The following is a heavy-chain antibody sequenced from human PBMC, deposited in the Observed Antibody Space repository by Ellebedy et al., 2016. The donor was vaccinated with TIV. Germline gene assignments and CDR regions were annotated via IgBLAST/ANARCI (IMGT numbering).Heavy chain of an antibody. CDR3: AAEGASGDYNSNGMDV. Sequence: SVKVSXKASGGTFSTYGITWVRHAPGQGLEWLGMIVPMFGTTDYSQRFQGRVTITADESTSTAYMELSSLRSEDTAVYYCAAEGASGDYNSNGMDVWGQGTTVTVSS. CDR2: IVPMFGTT. V-gene: IGHV1-69*13. CDR1: GGTFSTYG. J-gene: IGHJ6*02. D-gene: IGHD3-10*01.